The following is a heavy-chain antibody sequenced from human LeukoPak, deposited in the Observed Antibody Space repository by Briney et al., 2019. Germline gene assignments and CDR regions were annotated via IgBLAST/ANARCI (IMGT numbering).Heavy chain of an antibody. Sequence: SETLSLTCTVSGGSISGSSYYWGWIRQPPGKGLEWIGSIYYSGSTYYNPSLKSRVTMSVDTSKNQFSLKLSSVTAADTAVYYCARDRTIRGYTFDMWGQGTMVTVSS. CDR1: GGSISGSSYY. CDR2: IYYSGST. D-gene: IGHD5-12*01. CDR3: ARDRTIRGYTFDM. V-gene: IGHV4-39*07. J-gene: IGHJ3*02.